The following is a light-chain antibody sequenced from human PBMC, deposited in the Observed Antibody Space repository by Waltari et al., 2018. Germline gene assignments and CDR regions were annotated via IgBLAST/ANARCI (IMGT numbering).Light chain of an antibody. J-gene: IGLJ2*01. CDR3: YSTDSNNNYEV. CDR2: EDR. Sequence: SYELTQPPSVSVSPGHTARITCSGAALPKKYAYWYQQKPGQAPVLVIDEDRKRPPGIPERFSGSSSGTMAALTISGAQVEDEADYYCYSTDSNNNYEVFGGGTKLTVL. V-gene: IGLV3-10*01. CDR1: ALPKKY.